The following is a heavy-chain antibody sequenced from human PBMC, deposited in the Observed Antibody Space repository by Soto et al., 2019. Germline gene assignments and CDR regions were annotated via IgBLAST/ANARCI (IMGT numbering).Heavy chain of an antibody. J-gene: IGHJ4*02. V-gene: IGHV1-18*01. D-gene: IGHD3-10*01. Sequence: ASVKVSCKASGYTFTSYGISWVRQAPGQGLEWMGWISAYNGNTNYAQKLQGRVTMTTDTSTSTAYMELRSLRSDDTAVYYCARDGGELWFGEKADGGFVYWGQGTLVTVSS. CDR2: ISAYNGNT. CDR3: ARDGGELWFGEKADGGFVY. CDR1: GYTFTSYG.